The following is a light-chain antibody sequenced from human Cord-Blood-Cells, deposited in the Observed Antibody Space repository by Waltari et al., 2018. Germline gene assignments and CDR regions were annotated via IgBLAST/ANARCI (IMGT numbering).Light chain of an antibody. CDR2: DAS. CDR3: QQYNSYIFT. CDR1: QSISSW. J-gene: IGKJ3*01. V-gene: IGKV1-5*01. Sequence: DIQITTSPSTLSASVGDRVTITCRASQSISSWLAWYQQKPGKAPKLLIYDASSLESGVPSRFSGSGSGTEFTLTINSLQPDDFATYYCQQYNSYIFTFGPGTKVDIK.